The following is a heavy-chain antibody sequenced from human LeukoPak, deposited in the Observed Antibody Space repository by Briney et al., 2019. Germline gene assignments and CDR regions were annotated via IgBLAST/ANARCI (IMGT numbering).Heavy chain of an antibody. CDR2: ISGSGDNT. V-gene: IGHV3-23*01. CDR1: GFTFSSYA. J-gene: IGHJ6*03. CDR3: ARDFSPHRGEADIVVVPAAEDYYYYMDV. Sequence: GGSLRLSCAASGFTFSSYAMSWVRQPPGKGLEWVSGISGSGDNTYYADSVKGRFTISRDNAKNSLYLQMNSLRAEDTAVYYCARDFSPHRGEADIVVVPAAEDYYYYMDVWGKGTTVTVSS. D-gene: IGHD2-2*01.